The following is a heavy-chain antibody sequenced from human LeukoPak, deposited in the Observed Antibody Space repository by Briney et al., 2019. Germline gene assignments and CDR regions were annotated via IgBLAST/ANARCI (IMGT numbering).Heavy chain of an antibody. CDR3: ARDRGDDGMDV. Sequence: SETLSLTCTVSGGSISSGGYSWSWIRQPPGKGLEWIGYIYYSGSTNYNPSLKSRVTISVDMSKNQFSLKLSSVTAADTAVYYCARDRGDDGMDVWGQGTTVTVSS. J-gene: IGHJ6*02. V-gene: IGHV4-61*08. CDR2: IYYSGST. CDR1: GGSISSGGYS. D-gene: IGHD4-17*01.